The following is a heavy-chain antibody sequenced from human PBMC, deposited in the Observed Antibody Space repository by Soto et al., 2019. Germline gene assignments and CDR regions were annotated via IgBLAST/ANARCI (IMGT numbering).Heavy chain of an antibody. D-gene: IGHD6-13*01. Sequence: LGESLKISCKGSGYSFTSCWISWVRQMPGKGLEWMGRIDPSDSYTNYSPSFQGHVTISADKSISTAYLQWSSLKASDTAMYYCARLAAEHYGMDVWGQGTTVTVSS. V-gene: IGHV5-10-1*01. CDR3: ARLAAEHYGMDV. J-gene: IGHJ6*02. CDR1: GYSFTSCW. CDR2: IDPSDSYT.